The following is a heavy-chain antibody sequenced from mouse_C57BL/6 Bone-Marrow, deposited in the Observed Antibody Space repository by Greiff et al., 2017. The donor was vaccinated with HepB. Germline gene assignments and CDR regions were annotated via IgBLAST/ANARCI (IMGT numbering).Heavy chain of an antibody. V-gene: IGHV1-19*01. Sequence: EVQLQESGPVLVKPGASVKMSCKASGYTFTDYYMNWVKQSHGKSLEWIGVINPYNGGTSYNQKFKGKATLTVDKSSSTAYMELNSLTSEDSAVYYCARHYSNDYAMDYWGQGTSVTVSS. CDR3: ARHYSNDYAMDY. J-gene: IGHJ4*01. CDR1: GYTFTDYY. D-gene: IGHD2-5*01. CDR2: INPYNGGT.